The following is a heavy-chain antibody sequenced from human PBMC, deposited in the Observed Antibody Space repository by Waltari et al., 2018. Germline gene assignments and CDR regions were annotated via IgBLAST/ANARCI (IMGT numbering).Heavy chain of an antibody. V-gene: IGHV3-21*03. Sequence: EVQLVESGGGLVKPGGSLRLSCAASGFTFSSYSMNWVRQAPGTGLEWVSSISSSSSYIYYADSVKGRFTISRDNAKNSLYLQMNSLRAEDTAVYYCARDPTHGSGSYNYYYYMDVWGKGTTVTVSS. CDR3: ARDPTHGSGSYNYYYYMDV. CDR2: ISSSSSYI. CDR1: GFTFSSYS. J-gene: IGHJ6*03. D-gene: IGHD3-10*01.